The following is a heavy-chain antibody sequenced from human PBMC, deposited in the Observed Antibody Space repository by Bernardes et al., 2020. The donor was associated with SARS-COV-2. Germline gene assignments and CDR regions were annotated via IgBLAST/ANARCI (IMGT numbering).Heavy chain of an antibody. V-gene: IGHV4-39*07. Sequence: SETLSLTRTVSGGSISSSSYYWGWIRQPPGKGLEWIGSIYYSGSTYYNPSLKSRVTISVDTSKNQFSLKLSSVTAADTAVYYCARDGVVVVPAAIPRPNWFDPWGQGTLVTVSS. CDR3: ARDGVVVVPAAIPRPNWFDP. J-gene: IGHJ5*02. D-gene: IGHD2-2*01. CDR2: IYYSGST. CDR1: GGSISSSSYY.